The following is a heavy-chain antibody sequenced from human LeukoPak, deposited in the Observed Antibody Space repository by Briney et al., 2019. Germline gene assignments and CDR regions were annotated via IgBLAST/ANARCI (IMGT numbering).Heavy chain of an antibody. D-gene: IGHD6-13*01. Sequence: SETLSLTCTVSGGSISSSSYYWGWIRQPPGKGLEWIGEINHSGSTNYNPSLKSRVTISVDTSKNQFSLKLSSVTAADTAVYYCARVGYSSSWYGGYWGQGTLVTVSS. CDR1: GGSISSSSYY. CDR2: INHSGST. J-gene: IGHJ4*02. CDR3: ARVGYSSSWYGGY. V-gene: IGHV4-39*07.